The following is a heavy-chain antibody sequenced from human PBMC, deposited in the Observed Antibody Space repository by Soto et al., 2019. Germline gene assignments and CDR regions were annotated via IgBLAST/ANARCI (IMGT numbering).Heavy chain of an antibody. CDR3: ARDSDYYDSSGYYYDIDY. D-gene: IGHD3-22*01. V-gene: IGHV3-33*01. Sequence: GGSLRLSCAASGFTFSSYGMHWVRQAPGKGLEWVAVIWYDGSNKYYADSVKGRFTISRDNSKNTLYLQMNSLRAEDTAVYYCARDSDYYDSSGYYYDIDYWGQGTLVTVSS. J-gene: IGHJ4*02. CDR2: IWYDGSNK. CDR1: GFTFSSYG.